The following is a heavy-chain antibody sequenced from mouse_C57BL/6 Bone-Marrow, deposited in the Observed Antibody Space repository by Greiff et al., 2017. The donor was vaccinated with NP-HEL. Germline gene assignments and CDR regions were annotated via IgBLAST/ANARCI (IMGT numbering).Heavy chain of an antibody. CDR3: ARGADSSGSAWFAY. J-gene: IGHJ3*01. Sequence: EVQRVELGPGLVKPSQSLSLTCSVTGYSITSGYYWNWIRQFPGNKLEWMGYISYDGSNNYNPSLKNRISITRDTSKNQFFLKLNSVTTEDTATYYCARGADSSGSAWFAYWGQGTLVTVSA. CDR1: GYSITSGYY. CDR2: ISYDGSN. V-gene: IGHV3-6*01. D-gene: IGHD3-2*02.